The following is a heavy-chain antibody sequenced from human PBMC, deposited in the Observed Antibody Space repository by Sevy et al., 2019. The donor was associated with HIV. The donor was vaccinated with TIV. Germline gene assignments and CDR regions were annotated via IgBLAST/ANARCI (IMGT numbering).Heavy chain of an antibody. V-gene: IGHV3-7*01. Sequence: GGSLRLSCAASGFTFSTYWMSWFRQAPGKGLEWVANINEDGTEKFYVDSVKGRFTMSRDNAKNSLYLQMNSLRAEDAAVYYCARDNATVSRRVLSYYYYGTDVWGQGTTVTVSS. D-gene: IGHD2-2*01. J-gene: IGHJ6*02. CDR1: GFTFSTYW. CDR3: ARDNATVSRRVLSYYYYGTDV. CDR2: INEDGTEK.